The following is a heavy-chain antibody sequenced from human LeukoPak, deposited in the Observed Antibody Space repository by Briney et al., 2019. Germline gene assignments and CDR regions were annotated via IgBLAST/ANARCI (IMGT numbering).Heavy chain of an antibody. CDR2: ISSGPTTI. CDR1: GFTINSNI. J-gene: IGHJ4*02. D-gene: IGHD3/OR15-3a*01. Sequence: GGSLRLSCEASGFTINSNIVAINWVRQAPGKGLEWISFISSGPTTIFYADSVKGRFTISRDNVKNSFYLQMSSLRDEDRAVYYCVRGKDWAFDYWGQGTLVTVSS. V-gene: IGHV3-48*02. CDR3: VRGKDWAFDY.